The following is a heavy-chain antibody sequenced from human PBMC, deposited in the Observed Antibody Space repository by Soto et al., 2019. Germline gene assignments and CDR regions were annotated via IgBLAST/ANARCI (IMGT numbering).Heavy chain of an antibody. J-gene: IGHJ4*02. CDR2: IYYSGST. Sequence: QVQLQESGPGLVKPSQTLSLTCTVSGGSISSGGYYWSWIRQHPGKGLEWIGYIYYSGSTYYNPSPKSRVTISVDTSKNRFSLKLGSVTAADTAVYYCARGVTMVRGVIHTPDFDYWGQGTLVTVSS. CDR3: ARGVTMVRGVIHTPDFDY. CDR1: GGSISSGGYY. D-gene: IGHD3-10*01. V-gene: IGHV4-31*03.